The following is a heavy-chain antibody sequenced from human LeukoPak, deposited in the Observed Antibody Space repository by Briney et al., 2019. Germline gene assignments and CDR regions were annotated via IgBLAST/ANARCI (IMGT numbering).Heavy chain of an antibody. CDR3: ARGRASYSYAANWFDP. V-gene: IGHV4-34*01. J-gene: IGHJ5*02. CDR1: GGSFSGYY. Sequence: NASETLSLTCAVYGGSFSGYYWSWIRQPPGKGLEWIGEINHSGSTNYNPSLKSRVTISVDTSKNQFSLKLSSVTAADTAVYYCARGRASYSYAANWFDPWGQGTLVTVSS. CDR2: INHSGST. D-gene: IGHD5-18*01.